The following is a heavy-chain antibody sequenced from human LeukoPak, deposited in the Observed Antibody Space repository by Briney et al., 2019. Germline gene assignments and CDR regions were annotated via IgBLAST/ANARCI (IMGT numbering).Heavy chain of an antibody. J-gene: IGHJ3*02. CDR3: AKVHSSGYYGWDAFDI. V-gene: IGHV3-23*01. Sequence: GGSLRLSCAASGVTFSSYAMSWVRQAPGKGLEWVSAISGSGGSTYYADSVKGRFTISRDNSKNTLYLQMNSRRAEDTAVYYCAKVHSSGYYGWDAFDIWGQGTMVTVSS. CDR2: ISGSGGST. CDR1: GVTFSSYA. D-gene: IGHD6-19*01.